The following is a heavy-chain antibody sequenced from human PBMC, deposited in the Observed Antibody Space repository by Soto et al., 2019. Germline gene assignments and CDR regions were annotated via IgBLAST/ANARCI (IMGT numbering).Heavy chain of an antibody. CDR1: GFTFSSYS. J-gene: IGHJ5*02. CDR2: ISSSSSTI. D-gene: IGHD1-26*01. V-gene: IGHV3-48*02. CDR3: AREGGNLNWFDP. Sequence: EVQLVESGGGLVQPGGSLRLSCAASGFTFSSYSMNWVRQAPGKGLEWVSYISSSSSTIYYADSVKGRFTISRDNAKNSLYRQMNSLRDEDTAVYYCAREGGNLNWFDPLCQGTLVTVSS.